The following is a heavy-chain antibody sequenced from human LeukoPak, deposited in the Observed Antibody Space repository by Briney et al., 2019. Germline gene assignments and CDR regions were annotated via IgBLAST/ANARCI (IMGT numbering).Heavy chain of an antibody. CDR2: IKTSGST. CDR1: GGSIGTYY. D-gene: IGHD3-10*01. J-gene: IGHJ4*02. Sequence: SETLSLICTVSGGSIGTYYWSWIRQPVGKGLEWIGHIKTSGSTHYNPSLRSRITMSVDTSKNQFSLNLSSVTAADTAVYYCAKVAKYYYGSETYFFFEDWGQGTLVTVSS. V-gene: IGHV4-4*07. CDR3: AKVAKYYYGSETYFFFED.